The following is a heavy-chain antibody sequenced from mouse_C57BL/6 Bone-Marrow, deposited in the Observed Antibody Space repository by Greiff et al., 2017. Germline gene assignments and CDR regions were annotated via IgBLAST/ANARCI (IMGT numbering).Heavy chain of an antibody. CDR1: GYTFTSYW. Sequence: QVHVKQPGTELVKPGASVKLSCKASGYTFTSYWMHWVKQRPGQGLEWIGNINPSNGGTNYNEKFKSKATLTVDKSSSTAYMQLSSLTSEDSAVYYCARGPLITTVVGDYWGQGTTLTVSS. V-gene: IGHV1-53*01. D-gene: IGHD1-1*01. CDR3: ARGPLITTVVGDY. J-gene: IGHJ2*01. CDR2: INPSNGGT.